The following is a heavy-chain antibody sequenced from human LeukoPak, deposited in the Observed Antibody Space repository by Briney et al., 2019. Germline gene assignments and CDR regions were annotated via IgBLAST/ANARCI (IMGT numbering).Heavy chain of an antibody. J-gene: IGHJ4*02. CDR3: ARRTYSRSSFDY. Sequence: GESLQSSCTASGYIFTSHWIAWVRQMPGKGLEWMGIIYPGDSDTRYSPSFQGQVTISADKSITTAYLQWSSLKASDTAMYYCARRTYSRSSFDYWGQGTLVTVSS. D-gene: IGHD6-6*01. CDR2: IYPGDSDT. CDR1: GYIFTSHW. V-gene: IGHV5-51*01.